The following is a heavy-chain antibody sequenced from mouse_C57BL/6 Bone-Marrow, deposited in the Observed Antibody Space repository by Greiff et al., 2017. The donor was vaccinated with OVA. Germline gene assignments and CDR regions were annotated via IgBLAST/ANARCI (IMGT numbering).Heavy chain of an antibody. CDR1: GFTFSDYY. V-gene: IGHV5-12*01. Sequence: EVQLVESGGGLVQPGGSLKLSCAASGFTFSDYYMYWVRQTPEKRLEWVAYISNGGGSTYYPDTVKGRFTISSDNAKNTLYLQMSRLKSEDTGMYYCARQAQLDYYGSSYWYFDVWGTGTTVTVSS. D-gene: IGHD1-1*01. CDR3: ARQAQLDYYGSSYWYFDV. CDR2: ISNGGGST. J-gene: IGHJ1*03.